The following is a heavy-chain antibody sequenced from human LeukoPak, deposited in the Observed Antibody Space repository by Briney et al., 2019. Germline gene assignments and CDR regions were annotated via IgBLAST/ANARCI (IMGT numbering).Heavy chain of an antibody. D-gene: IGHD3-16*01. V-gene: IGHV1-8*01. CDR1: GYTFTSYH. CDR2: MSPNSGNT. Sequence: ASVEVSCKASGYTFTSYHINWVRQATGQGLEWMGWMSPNSGNTDYAQKFQGRVTMTRDTSINTAYMEPSSLRSEDTAVYYCARGVGDLGDYWGQGTLVTVSS. CDR3: ARGVGDLGDY. J-gene: IGHJ4*02.